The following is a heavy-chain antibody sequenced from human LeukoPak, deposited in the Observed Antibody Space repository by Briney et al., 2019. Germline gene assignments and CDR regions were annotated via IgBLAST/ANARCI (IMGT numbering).Heavy chain of an antibody. CDR2: INHSGST. CDR1: GFSLSSYA. CDR3: ARGGKRWLQFPFAP. D-gene: IGHD5-24*01. Sequence: PGGSLRLSCAASGFSLSSYAMSWVRQAPGKGLEWIGEINHSGSTNYNPSLKSRVTISVDTSKNQFSLKLSSVTAADTAVYYCARGGKRWLQFPFAPWGQGTLVTVSS. V-gene: IGHV4-34*01. J-gene: IGHJ5*02.